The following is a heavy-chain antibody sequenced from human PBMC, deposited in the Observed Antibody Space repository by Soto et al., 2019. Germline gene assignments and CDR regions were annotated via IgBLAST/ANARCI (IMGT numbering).Heavy chain of an antibody. J-gene: IGHJ4*02. D-gene: IGHD3-22*01. Sequence: ASVKVSCKASGYTFTSYGISWVRQAPGQELEWMGWISAYNGNTNYAQKLQGRVTMTTDTSTSTAYLALRSLRSDDTAVYYCARGGSYYDSSGYYLDYWGQGTLVTVSS. CDR1: GYTFTSYG. CDR3: ARGGSYYDSSGYYLDY. CDR2: ISAYNGNT. V-gene: IGHV1-18*01.